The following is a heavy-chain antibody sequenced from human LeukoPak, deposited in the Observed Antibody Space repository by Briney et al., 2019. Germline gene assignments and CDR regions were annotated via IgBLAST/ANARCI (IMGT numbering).Heavy chain of an antibody. Sequence: GGSPRLSCAASGFTFSSYAMSWVRQAPGKGLECVSRIIDSGGATYYADSVKGRFTISRDNSRNTLHLQMNSLRAEDTAVYYCAKGTLRYCSGGTCYPFDYWGQGALVTVSS. J-gene: IGHJ4*02. CDR2: IIDSGGAT. V-gene: IGHV3-23*01. CDR3: AKGTLRYCSGGTCYPFDY. D-gene: IGHD2-15*01. CDR1: GFTFSSYA.